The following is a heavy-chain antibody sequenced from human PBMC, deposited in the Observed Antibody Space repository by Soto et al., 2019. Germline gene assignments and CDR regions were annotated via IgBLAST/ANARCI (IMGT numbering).Heavy chain of an antibody. CDR1: GFKFIDYY. CDR2: VDPEDGET. V-gene: IGHV1-69-2*01. J-gene: IGHJ6*02. Sequence: EVQLVQSGAEVKKPGATVKISCKVSGFKFIDYYLYWVQQAPGKALEWMGRVDPEDGETVYSEKFQGRLTITADTSTDIAHMEVSGLRSDDTAVYFCATTTAVIVDQGPMDVWGQGTTVIVSS. CDR3: ATTTAVIVDQGPMDV. D-gene: IGHD2-21*01.